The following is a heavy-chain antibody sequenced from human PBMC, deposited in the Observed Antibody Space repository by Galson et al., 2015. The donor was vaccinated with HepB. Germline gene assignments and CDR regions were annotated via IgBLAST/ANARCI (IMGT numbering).Heavy chain of an antibody. Sequence: SLRLSCAASGFTFSDYYMSWIRQAPGRGLEWVSYISTGGTTMYYADSVKGRFTISRDDAKNSLYLQMNSLRVEDTALYYCARGGARVLDHWGQGILVTVSS. CDR2: ISTGGTTM. CDR3: ARGGARVLDH. V-gene: IGHV3-11*01. CDR1: GFTFSDYY. D-gene: IGHD3-16*01. J-gene: IGHJ4*02.